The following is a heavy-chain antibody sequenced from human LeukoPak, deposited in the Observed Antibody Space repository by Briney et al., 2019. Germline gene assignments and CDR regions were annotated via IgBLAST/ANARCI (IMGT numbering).Heavy chain of an antibody. CDR3: ARVGGGSYYFYFDY. CDR1: GYTFTTYG. V-gene: IGHV1-18*01. D-gene: IGHD1-26*01. CDR2: ISAYNGYT. J-gene: IGHJ4*02. Sequence: ASVKVSCKASGYTFTTYGLSWVRQAPGQGLEWMVWISAYNGYTNYAQKLQGRLTMTTDTSTSTAYMELRSLRSDDTAVYYCARVGGGSYYFYFDYLGQGTLVTVSS.